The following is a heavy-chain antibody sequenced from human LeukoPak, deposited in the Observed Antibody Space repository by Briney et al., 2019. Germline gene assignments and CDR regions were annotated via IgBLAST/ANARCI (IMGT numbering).Heavy chain of an antibody. CDR3: ARYYYGSGSSSSIDY. D-gene: IGHD3-10*01. CDR1: GFTFSRYE. CDR2: ISSSGNTL. J-gene: IGHJ4*02. Sequence: GGSLRLSRAASGFTFSRYEMNWLRQAPAKGLEWLSKISSSGNTLYYADSVKGRFTIYIDNAKNSLNPQMNSLRAEDTAVYFCARYYYGSGSSSSIDYWGQGTLVTVSS. V-gene: IGHV3-48*03.